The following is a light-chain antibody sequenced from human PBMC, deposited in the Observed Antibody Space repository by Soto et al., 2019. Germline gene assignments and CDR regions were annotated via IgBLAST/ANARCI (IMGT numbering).Light chain of an antibody. V-gene: IGKV1-12*01. CDR2: AAT. Sequence: DIQMTQSPSSLAASVGDRVTITCRASQVMSSWLVWYQQKPGHAPKLLIYAATNLQSGVPSRFSGSASGTEFTLTISNVQPEDFATYYCQQASSFPFTFGGGTEVRIK. CDR1: QVMSSW. CDR3: QQASSFPFT. J-gene: IGKJ4*01.